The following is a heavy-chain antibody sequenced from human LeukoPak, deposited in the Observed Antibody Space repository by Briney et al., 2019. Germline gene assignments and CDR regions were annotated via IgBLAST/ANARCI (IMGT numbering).Heavy chain of an antibody. D-gene: IGHD2-15*01. CDR3: ARNLGYCSGGSCSQP. V-gene: IGHV4-39*01. J-gene: IGHJ5*02. CDR1: GGSISSSSYY. CDR2: IYYSGST. Sequence: PSETLSLTCTVSGGSISSSSYYWGWIRQPPGKGLEWIGSIYYSGSTYYNPSLKSRVTISVDTSKNQFSLKLSSVTAADTAVYYCARNLGYCSGGSCSQPWGQGTLVTVSS.